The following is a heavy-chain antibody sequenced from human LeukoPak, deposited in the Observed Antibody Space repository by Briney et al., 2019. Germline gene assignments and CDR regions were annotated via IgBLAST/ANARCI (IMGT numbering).Heavy chain of an antibody. Sequence: SETLSLTCAVSGGSISSGGYSWSWIRQPPGKGLEWIGYTYHSGSTYYNPSLKSRVTISVDRSKNQFSLKLSSVTAADTAVYYCATSRGVVTLNNWFDPWGQGTLVTVSS. CDR2: TYHSGST. D-gene: IGHD2-21*02. J-gene: IGHJ5*02. CDR1: GGSISSGGYS. V-gene: IGHV4-30-2*01. CDR3: ATSRGVVTLNNWFDP.